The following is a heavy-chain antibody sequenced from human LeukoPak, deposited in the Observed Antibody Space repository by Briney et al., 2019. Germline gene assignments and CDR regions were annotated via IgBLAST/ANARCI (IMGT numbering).Heavy chain of an antibody. V-gene: IGHV4-34*01. CDR3: AREGYDSSGYEGDWFDP. D-gene: IGHD3-22*01. CDR2: INHSGST. CDR1: GGSFSGYY. J-gene: IGHJ5*02. Sequence: SETLSLTCAVYGGSFSGYYWSWIRQPPGKGLEWIGEINHSGSTNYNPSLKSRVTISVDTSKNQFSLKLSSVTAADTAVYYCAREGYDSSGYEGDWFDPWGQGTLVTVSS.